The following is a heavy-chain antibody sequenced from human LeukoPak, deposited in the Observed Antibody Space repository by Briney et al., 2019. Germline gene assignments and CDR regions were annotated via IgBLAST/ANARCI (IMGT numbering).Heavy chain of an antibody. D-gene: IGHD6-13*01. CDR1: GYSISSGYY. J-gene: IGHJ4*02. CDR2: IYHSGST. CDR3: ARVGSSWYSPPYYFDY. Sequence: SETLSLTCTVSGYSISSGYYWGWIRQPPGKGLEWIGSIYHSGSTYYNPSLKSRVTISVDTSKNQFSLKLSSVTAADTAVYYCARVGSSWYSPPYYFDYWGQGTLVTVSS. V-gene: IGHV4-38-2*02.